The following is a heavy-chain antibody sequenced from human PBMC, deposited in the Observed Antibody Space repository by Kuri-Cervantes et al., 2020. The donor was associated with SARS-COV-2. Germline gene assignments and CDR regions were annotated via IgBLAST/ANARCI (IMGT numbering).Heavy chain of an antibody. Sequence: SETLSLTCAVYGGSFSGYYWSWIRQPPGKGLEWIGEINHSGGTNYNPSLKSRVTISVDTSKNQFSLKLSSVTAADTAVYYCARGRIPWQQLAHYYYYGMDVWGQGTTVTVSS. D-gene: IGHD6-13*01. CDR2: INHSGGT. CDR1: GGSFSGYY. CDR3: ARGRIPWQQLAHYYYYGMDV. V-gene: IGHV4-34*01. J-gene: IGHJ6*02.